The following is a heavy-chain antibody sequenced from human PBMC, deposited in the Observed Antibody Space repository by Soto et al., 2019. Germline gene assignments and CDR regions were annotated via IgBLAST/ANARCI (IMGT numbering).Heavy chain of an antibody. D-gene: IGHD3-22*01. J-gene: IGHJ6*02. CDR3: ARDYYYDSRGYPGAYYYGMDV. CDR2: IYNSGRT. Sequence: SETLSLTCTVSGGSFSSYYWSWIRQPPGKGLEWIGHIYNSGRTNYNPSLKSRVTISGDTSKNQISLRLSSVTAADTAIYYCARDYYYDSRGYPGAYYYGMDVWGQGTTVTVSS. V-gene: IGHV4-59*01. CDR1: GGSFSSYY.